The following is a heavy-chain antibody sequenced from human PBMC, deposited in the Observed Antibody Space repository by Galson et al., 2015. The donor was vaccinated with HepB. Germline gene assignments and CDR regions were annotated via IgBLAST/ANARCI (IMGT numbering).Heavy chain of an antibody. Sequence: SVKVSCKASGYTFSSYSITWVRQAPGQGLEWMGWISPYNRHTDYARKLQGRITMSIDTSTSTAYIELRRLRSDDTAVYYCARGGFAVVVGATQNNWFDPWGQGTLVTASS. CDR1: GYTFSSYS. J-gene: IGHJ5*02. D-gene: IGHD2-15*01. CDR2: ISPYNRHT. CDR3: ARGGFAVVVGATQNNWFDP. V-gene: IGHV1-18*01.